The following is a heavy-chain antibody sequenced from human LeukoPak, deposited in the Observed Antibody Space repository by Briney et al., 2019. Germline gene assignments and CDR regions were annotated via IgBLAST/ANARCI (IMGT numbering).Heavy chain of an antibody. D-gene: IGHD6-13*01. CDR2: INSDGSST. Sequence: GRSLRLSCAASGFTFDNYAMHWVRQAPGKGLVWVSRINSDGSSTSYADSVKGRFTISRDNAKNTLYLQMNSLRAEDTAVYYCARDWAAAGTEFDYWGQGTLVTVSS. CDR3: ARDWAAAGTEFDY. V-gene: IGHV3-74*01. CDR1: GFTFDNYA. J-gene: IGHJ4*02.